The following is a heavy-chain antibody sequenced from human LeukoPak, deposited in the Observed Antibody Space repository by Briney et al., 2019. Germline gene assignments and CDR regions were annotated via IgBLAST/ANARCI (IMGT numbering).Heavy chain of an antibody. CDR1: KFTFSHYG. D-gene: IGHD4-11*01. CDR3: AKDAQRGFDYSNSLEN. J-gene: IGHJ4*02. V-gene: IGHV3-30*02. CDR2: IRNDGSNQ. Sequence: PGGSLRLSCAASKFTFSHYGMHWVRQAPGKGLEWVAVIRNDGSNQYYADSVKGRFTVSRDNSQNTLYLQMNSLRPEDTAVYYCAKDAQRGFDYSNSLENWGQGTLVTVSS.